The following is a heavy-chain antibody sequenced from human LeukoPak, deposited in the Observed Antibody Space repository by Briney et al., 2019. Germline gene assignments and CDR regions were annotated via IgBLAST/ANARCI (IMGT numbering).Heavy chain of an antibody. CDR3: ARGARWLPFDY. V-gene: IGHV4-34*01. CDR1: GGSFSGYY. D-gene: IGHD5-12*01. CDR2: INHSGST. Sequence: PSETLSLTCAVYGGSFSGYYWSWLRQPPGKGLEWIGEINHSGSTNYNPSLKSRVTISVDTSKNQFSLKLSSVTAADTAVYYCARGARWLPFDYWGQGTLVTVSS. J-gene: IGHJ4*02.